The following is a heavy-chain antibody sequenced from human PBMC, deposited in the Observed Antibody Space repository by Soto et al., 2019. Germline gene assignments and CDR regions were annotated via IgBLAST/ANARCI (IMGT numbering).Heavy chain of an antibody. CDR2: IYTSGST. CDR1: GGSISSYN. CDR3: ARDVVPRRFLEFWLDP. V-gene: IGHV4-4*07. D-gene: IGHD3-3*01. J-gene: IGHJ5*02. Sequence: PSKTLSRTCTVSGGSISSYNRSWIRQPAGKGLEWIGRIYTSGSTNYNASLKSRVTMSVDTSKNEFSLKLSSVTAADTAVYYCARDVVPRRFLEFWLDPWGQGTLVTVS.